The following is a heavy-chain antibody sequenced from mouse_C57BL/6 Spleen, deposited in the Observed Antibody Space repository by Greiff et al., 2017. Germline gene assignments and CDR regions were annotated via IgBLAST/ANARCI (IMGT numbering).Heavy chain of an antibody. J-gene: IGHJ1*03. CDR1: GFTFSSYT. V-gene: IGHV5-9*01. Sequence: EVKLVESGGGLVKPGGSLKLSCAASGFTFSSYTMSWVRQTPVKRLEWVATISGGGGNTYYPDSVKGRFTISRDNAKNTLYLQMSSLRSEDTALYYCAIQGYDDGSSDWYFDVWGTGTTVTVSS. D-gene: IGHD1-1*01. CDR3: AIQGYDDGSSDWYFDV. CDR2: ISGGGGNT.